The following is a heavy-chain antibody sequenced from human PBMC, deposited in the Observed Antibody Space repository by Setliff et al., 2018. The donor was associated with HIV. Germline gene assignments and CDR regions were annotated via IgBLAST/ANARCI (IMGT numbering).Heavy chain of an antibody. J-gene: IGHJ5*02. V-gene: IGHV1-69*13. CDR3: ARDQPTVYYTSWYDSGEYNWFDP. Sequence: SVKVSCKAYGGTFSNYGISWVRQAPGQGLEWMGGIIPIFGTANYAQKFQGRVTITADASTSTAYMELSSLSSEDTAAYYCARDQPTVYYTSWYDSGEYNWFDPWGQGTLVTVSS. CDR2: IIPIFGTA. CDR1: GGTFSNYG. D-gene: IGHD6-13*01.